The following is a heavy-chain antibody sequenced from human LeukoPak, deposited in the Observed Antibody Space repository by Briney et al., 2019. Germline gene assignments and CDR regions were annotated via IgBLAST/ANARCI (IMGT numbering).Heavy chain of an antibody. CDR1: GFTFDDYG. V-gene: IGHV3-20*04. CDR2: INWNGGST. J-gene: IGHJ4*02. Sequence: GGSLRLSCAASGFTFDDYGMSWVRQAPGKGLEWVSGINWNGGSTGYADSVKGRFTISRDNAKNSLYLQMNSLRAEDTALYYCARGKTAYCGGDCYSGPFDYWGQGTLVTVSS. D-gene: IGHD2-21*02. CDR3: ARGKTAYCGGDCYSGPFDY.